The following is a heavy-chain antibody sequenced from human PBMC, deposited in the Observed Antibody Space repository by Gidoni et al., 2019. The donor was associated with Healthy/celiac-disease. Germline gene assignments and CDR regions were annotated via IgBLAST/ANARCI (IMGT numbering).Heavy chain of an antibody. CDR1: GFPFGGYG. J-gene: IGHJ6*02. V-gene: IGHV3-33*01. Sequence: QVQLVESGGGVVQPGGSLSLSCAASGFPFGGYGMPWVRQAPGRGLGWVAVIWYDGSNKYYADSVKGRFTISRDNSKNTLYLQMNSLRAEDTAVYYCARDTHSSSWYSYYYYGMDVWGQGTTVTVSS. D-gene: IGHD6-13*01. CDR2: IWYDGSNK. CDR3: ARDTHSSSWYSYYYYGMDV.